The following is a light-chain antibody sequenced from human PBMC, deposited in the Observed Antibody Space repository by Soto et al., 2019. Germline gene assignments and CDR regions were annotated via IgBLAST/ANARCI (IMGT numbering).Light chain of an antibody. CDR3: QHPSNGTPSA. V-gene: IGKV3-11*01. CDR1: QSVSSY. J-gene: IGKJ1*01. Sequence: EIVLTQSPATLSLSPGERATLSCRASQSVSSYLAWYQQKPGQAPRLLIYDASNRATGIPARFSGSGSGTAFTLTISSLEPKACTLHSSQHPSNGTPSAFG. CDR2: DAS.